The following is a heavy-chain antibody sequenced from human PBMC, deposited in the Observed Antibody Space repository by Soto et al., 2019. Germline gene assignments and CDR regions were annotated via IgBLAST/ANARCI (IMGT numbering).Heavy chain of an antibody. CDR1: GFTVTINY. CDR2: IYSGGTR. Sequence: GGSLRLSCAVSGFTVTINYMSWVRQAPGKGLEWVSVIYSGGTRYHADSVKGRFTISRDTSMNTLYLQMNSLRGEDTAVYSCARAYDILTHPNDYWGQGTLVTVSS. J-gene: IGHJ4*02. CDR3: ARAYDILTHPNDY. D-gene: IGHD3-9*01. V-gene: IGHV3-66*01.